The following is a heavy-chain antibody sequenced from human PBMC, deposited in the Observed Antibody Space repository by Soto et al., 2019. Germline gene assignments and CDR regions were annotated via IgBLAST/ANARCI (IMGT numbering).Heavy chain of an antibody. V-gene: IGHV1-18*01. CDR1: GYTFTSHG. D-gene: IGHD3-3*01. Sequence: ASVNVSCKASGYTFTSHGISWVRQAPGQGLEWMGWISAYNGNTNYAQKLQGRVTMTTDTSTSTAYMELRSLRSDDTAVYYCARDRDFGVVTRSDYWGQGTLVTVSS. CDR2: ISAYNGNT. CDR3: ARDRDFGVVTRSDY. J-gene: IGHJ4*02.